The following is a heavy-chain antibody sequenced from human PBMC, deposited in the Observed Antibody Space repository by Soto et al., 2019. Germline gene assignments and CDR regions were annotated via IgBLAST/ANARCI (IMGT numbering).Heavy chain of an antibody. CDR3: ARVRVTMVRGVITIYYGMDV. V-gene: IGHV4-31*03. Sequence: SETLSLTCTVSGDSISSGGYYWSWIRQHPGKGLEWIGYIYYSGSTYYNPSLKSRVTISVDTSKNQFSLKLSSVTAADTAVYYCARVRVTMVRGVITIYYGMDVWGQGTTVTVSS. J-gene: IGHJ6*02. CDR2: IYYSGST. D-gene: IGHD3-10*01. CDR1: GDSISSGGYY.